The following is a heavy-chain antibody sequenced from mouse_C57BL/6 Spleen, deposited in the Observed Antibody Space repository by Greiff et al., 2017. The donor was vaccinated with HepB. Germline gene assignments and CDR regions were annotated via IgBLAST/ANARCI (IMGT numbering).Heavy chain of an antibody. V-gene: IGHV1-69*01. CDR2: IDPSDSYT. CDR1: GYTFTSYW. D-gene: IGHD1-1*01. Sequence: QVQLKQPGAELVMPGASVKLSCKASGYTFTSYWMHWVKQRPGQGLEWIGEIDPSDSYTNYNQKFKGKSTLTVDKSSSTAYMQLSSLTSEDSAVYYCARRVITTVVDAMDYWGQGTSVTVSS. CDR3: ARRVITTVVDAMDY. J-gene: IGHJ4*01.